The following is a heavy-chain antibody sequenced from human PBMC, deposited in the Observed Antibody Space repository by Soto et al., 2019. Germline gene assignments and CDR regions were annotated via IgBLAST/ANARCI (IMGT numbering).Heavy chain of an antibody. CDR3: AKPLAPYCGGDCYSGYFDY. D-gene: IGHD2-21*01. CDR1: GFTFSSYA. V-gene: IGHV3-23*01. CDR2: ISGSGGST. Sequence: GGSLRLSCAASGFTFSSYAMSWVRQAPGKGLEWVSAISGSGGSTYYADSVKGRFTISRDNSKNTLYLQMNSLRAEDTAAYYCAKPLAPYCGGDCYSGYFDYWGQGTLVTVSS. J-gene: IGHJ4*02.